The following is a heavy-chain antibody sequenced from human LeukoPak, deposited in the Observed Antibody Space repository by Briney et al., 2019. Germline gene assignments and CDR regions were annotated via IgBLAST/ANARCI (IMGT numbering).Heavy chain of an antibody. V-gene: IGHV4-59*01. J-gene: IGHJ4*02. D-gene: IGHD6-13*01. Sequence: SETLSLTCTVSGGSISSYYWSWTRQPPGKGLEWIGYIYYSGSTNYNPSLKSRVTISVDTSKNQFSLKLSSVTAADTAVYYCARVSSSWTAYYYFDYWGQGTLVTVSS. CDR1: GGSISSYY. CDR3: ARVSSSWTAYYYFDY. CDR2: IYYSGST.